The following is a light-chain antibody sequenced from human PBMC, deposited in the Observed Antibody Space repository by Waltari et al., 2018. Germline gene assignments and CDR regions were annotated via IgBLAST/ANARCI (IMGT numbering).Light chain of an antibody. V-gene: IGKV1-27*01. CDR1: QGLSKY. J-gene: IGKJ3*01. CDR3: QQYANIPFS. Sequence: DIQMTQSPSSLSASVGDRVTVTCRASQGLSKYLDWYQQKPGKVPQLLIYAASTLQSGVPSRFSGRGSGTEFTLTISSLQPEDVATYYCQQYANIPFSFGPGTRVDTK. CDR2: AAS.